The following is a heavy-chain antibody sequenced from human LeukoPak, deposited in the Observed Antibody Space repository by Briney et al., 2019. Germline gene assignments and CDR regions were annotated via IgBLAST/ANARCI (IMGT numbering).Heavy chain of an antibody. D-gene: IGHD3-16*01. Sequence: GESLRLSCSPSGFTLRSHYMHWLRHPPGKGLVGVSRINIYGSNTLYADSMKGRFTMSRDNVKKTMYLQMNSLRVEDTAVYYCVRILGGWGQGTLVTVSS. J-gene: IGHJ4*02. V-gene: IGHV3-74*01. CDR2: INIYGSNT. CDR1: GFTLRSHY. CDR3: VRILGG.